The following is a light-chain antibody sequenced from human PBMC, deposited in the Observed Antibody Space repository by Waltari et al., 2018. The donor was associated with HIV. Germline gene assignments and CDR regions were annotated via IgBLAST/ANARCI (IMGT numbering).Light chain of an antibody. CDR1: RSNIESNY. Sequence: QSVLTQPPSASGTPGQTVTISCSGSRSNIESNYVYWFPQFPGTAPKLLIYSNIKRPSGVPARFSGSKSDTSASLAISGLRSEDEGIYYCAAWDDSLSGRVFGGGTKLTVL. V-gene: IGLV1-47*01. CDR3: AAWDDSLSGRV. CDR2: SNI. J-gene: IGLJ2*01.